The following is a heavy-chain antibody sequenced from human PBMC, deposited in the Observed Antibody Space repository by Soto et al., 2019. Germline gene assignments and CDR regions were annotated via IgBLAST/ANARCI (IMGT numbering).Heavy chain of an antibody. CDR1: GGYMRNDCYY. V-gene: IGHV4-31*03. D-gene: IGHD2-15*01. J-gene: IGHJ4*02. Sequence: TLSLTCTVSGGYMRNDCYYWSWVRQNPGKDLEWIGHMHHSGRTHYNPSLKSRVAISVDTSKNQFSLYLNSVTAADTAVYYCARWVEVSLDYFDSWGQGTPVTVSS. CDR2: MHHSGRT. CDR3: ARWVEVSLDYFDS.